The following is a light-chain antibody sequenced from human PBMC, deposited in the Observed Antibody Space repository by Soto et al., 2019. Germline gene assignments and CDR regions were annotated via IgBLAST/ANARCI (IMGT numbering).Light chain of an antibody. CDR2: DAS. V-gene: IGKV1-5*01. CDR1: QSISSW. Sequence: DIQMTQSPSTLSASVGDRVTITCRASQSISSWLAWYQQKPGKAPKLLNYDASSLQSGAPSRFRGSGSGTEFSLTISSLQPDDFSTLYCQQYNSYSPWTCGQGPNVEIK. J-gene: IGKJ1*01. CDR3: QQYNSYSPWT.